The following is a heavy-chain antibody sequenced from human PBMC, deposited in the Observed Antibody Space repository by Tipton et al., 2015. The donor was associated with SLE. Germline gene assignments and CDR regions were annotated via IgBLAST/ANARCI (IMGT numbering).Heavy chain of an antibody. D-gene: IGHD2-15*01. V-gene: IGHV4-39*01. CDR3: ARHLPSSVGTTPSWGMDV. CDR2: SYHSGSA. J-gene: IGHJ6*02. CDR1: GGSISSSFY. Sequence: TLSLTCTVSGGSISSSFYWAWFRQSPGKGLEWIGSSYHSGSAYYNPSLKSRVTISVDTSKKQFFLKLSSVTAADTAVYYCARHLPSSVGTTPSWGMDVWGQGTTVTVSS.